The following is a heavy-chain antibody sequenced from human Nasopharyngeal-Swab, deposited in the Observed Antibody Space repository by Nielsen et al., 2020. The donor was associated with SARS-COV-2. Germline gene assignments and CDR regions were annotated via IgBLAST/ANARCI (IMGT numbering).Heavy chain of an antibody. D-gene: IGHD1-26*01. Sequence: GESLKISCAASGFTFGTYWMTWVRQAPGKGLEWVANIKQDGSEKYYVDSVKGRFTVSRDNAKNSLYLQMNSLTPEDTAMYYCARDAGWGGKYGSNWFDPWGQGTLVTVSS. V-gene: IGHV3-7*01. CDR1: GFTFGTYW. CDR3: ARDAGWGGKYGSNWFDP. CDR2: IKQDGSEK. J-gene: IGHJ5*02.